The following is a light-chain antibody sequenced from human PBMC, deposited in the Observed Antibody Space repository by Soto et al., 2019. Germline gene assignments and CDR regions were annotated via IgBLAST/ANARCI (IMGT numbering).Light chain of an antibody. CDR1: NSDIGIYDF. Sequence: QSALTQPASVSGTPGQSITISCTGSNSDIGIYDFVSWYQHHPGKAPKLIVSEVSHRPSGVSNRFSGSKSGNTASLTISGLQSEDEADYYCSSYAGSNNVVFGGGTKLTVL. V-gene: IGLV2-14*01. J-gene: IGLJ2*01. CDR3: SSYAGSNNVV. CDR2: EVS.